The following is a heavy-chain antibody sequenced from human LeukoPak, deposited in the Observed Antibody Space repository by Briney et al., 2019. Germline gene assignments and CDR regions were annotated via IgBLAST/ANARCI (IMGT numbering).Heavy chain of an antibody. CDR3: ARCPYYYDSSGYYSDYYYYMDV. CDR2: IYTSGST. D-gene: IGHD3-22*01. J-gene: IGHJ6*03. Sequence: ASETLSLTCTVSGGSISSYYWSWIRQPTGKGLEWIGRIYTSGSTNYNPSLKSRVTMSVDTSKNQFSLKLSSVTAADTAVYYCARCPYYYDSSGYYSDYYYYMDVWGKGTTVTVSS. V-gene: IGHV4-4*07. CDR1: GGSISSYY.